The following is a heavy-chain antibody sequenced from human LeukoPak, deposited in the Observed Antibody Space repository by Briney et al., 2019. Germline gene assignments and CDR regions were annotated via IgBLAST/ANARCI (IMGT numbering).Heavy chain of an antibody. D-gene: IGHD2-2*01. CDR1: GFTFSSYA. Sequence: GGSLRLSCAASGFTFSSYAMSWVRQAPGKGLEWVSAISGSGGSTYYADSVKGRFTISRGNSKNTLYLQMNSLRAEDTAVYYCAKDGCSSTSCHEDYWGQGTLVTVSS. J-gene: IGHJ4*02. CDR3: AKDGCSSTSCHEDY. V-gene: IGHV3-23*01. CDR2: ISGSGGST.